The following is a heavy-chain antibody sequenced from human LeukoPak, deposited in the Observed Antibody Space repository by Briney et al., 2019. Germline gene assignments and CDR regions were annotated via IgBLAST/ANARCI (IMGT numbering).Heavy chain of an antibody. V-gene: IGHV1-46*01. CDR2: INPSGGST. Sequence: ASVKVSCKASGYTFTSYYMHWVRQAPGQGLEWMGIINPSGGSTSYAQKFQGRVTMTRDTSTSTVYMELSSLRSEDTAVYYCAREKDTAGTTNENYFDYWGQGTLVTVSS. J-gene: IGHJ4*02. CDR1: GYTFTSYY. D-gene: IGHD1-1*01. CDR3: AREKDTAGTTNENYFDY.